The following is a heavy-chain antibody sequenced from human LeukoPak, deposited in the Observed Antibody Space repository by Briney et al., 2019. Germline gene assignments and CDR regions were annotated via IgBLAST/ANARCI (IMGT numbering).Heavy chain of an antibody. CDR3: AKDPFDY. CDR2: ISWNSGSI. Sequence: GGSLRLSCAASGFTFDDYAMHWVRQAPGKGLEWVSGISWNSGSIGYADSVKGRFTISRDNAKNSLYLQMNSLRAEDTALYYCAKDPFDYWGQGTLVTVSS. J-gene: IGHJ4*02. CDR1: GFTFDDYA. V-gene: IGHV3-9*01.